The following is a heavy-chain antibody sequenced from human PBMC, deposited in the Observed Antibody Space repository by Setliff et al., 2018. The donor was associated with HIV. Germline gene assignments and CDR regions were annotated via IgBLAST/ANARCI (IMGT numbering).Heavy chain of an antibody. J-gene: IGHJ4*02. D-gene: IGHD6-19*01. Sequence: KASETLSLTCTVSGGSISSSRYFWGWIRQPPGKGLEWIGSIYYTGTTYYNPSLKSRVTISVDTSKNQFSLSLSSETAADTAVYFCARVVSGTGYYFDYWGLGTLVTVSS. CDR2: IYYTGTT. CDR1: GGSISSSRYF. V-gene: IGHV4-39*07. CDR3: ARVVSGTGYYFDY.